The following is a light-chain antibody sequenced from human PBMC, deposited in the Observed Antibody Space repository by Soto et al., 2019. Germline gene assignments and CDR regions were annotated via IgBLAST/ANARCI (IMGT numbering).Light chain of an antibody. V-gene: IGLV2-8*01. J-gene: IGLJ3*02. CDR2: EVS. CDR1: SSDVGGYNY. CDR3: SSYAGSNNWV. Sequence: QSALTQPPSASGSPGQSVTISCTGTSSDVGGYNYVSWYQQRPDKAPKLLISEVSKRPSGVPDRFSGSKSGSTASLTVSGLQTEDEADYYCSSYAGSNNWVFGGGTKRTVL.